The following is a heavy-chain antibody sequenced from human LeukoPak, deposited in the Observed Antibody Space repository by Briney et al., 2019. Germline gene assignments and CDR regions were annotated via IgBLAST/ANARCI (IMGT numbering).Heavy chain of an antibody. V-gene: IGHV3-23*01. CDR2: ITASGGGT. Sequence: PGGSLRLSCAASEFTFSSYAMSWVRQAPGRGLEWVSAITASGGGTHYTDSVKGRFTISRDNSKNTLYLQMNSLRAEDTAVYYCARGSFGDYDYWGQGTLVTVSS. CDR3: ARGSFGDYDY. J-gene: IGHJ4*02. D-gene: IGHD4-17*01. CDR1: EFTFSSYA.